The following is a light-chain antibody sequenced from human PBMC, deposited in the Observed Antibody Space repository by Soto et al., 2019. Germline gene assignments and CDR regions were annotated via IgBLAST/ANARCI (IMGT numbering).Light chain of an antibody. Sequence: EIVLTQSPATLSLSPGESATISCRASESISTDLAWYQQNPGQAPRLVIFDASKRATGIPVRLSGSGSGTDFTLTISRLEPEDFAVYYCQKYGSSGTFGQGTKVDIK. J-gene: IGKJ1*01. CDR1: ESISTD. V-gene: IGKV3-20*01. CDR2: DAS. CDR3: QKYGSSGT.